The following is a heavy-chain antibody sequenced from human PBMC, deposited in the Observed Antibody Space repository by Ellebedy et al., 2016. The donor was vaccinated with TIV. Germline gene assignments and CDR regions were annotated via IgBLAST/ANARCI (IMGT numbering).Heavy chain of an antibody. CDR2: IYPGDSDT. CDR3: ARPRAGAKGFYDS. Sequence: GESLKISXAASGFTFSGYWISWVRQAPGKGLEWMGIIYPGDSDTRYSPSFQGQVTISADKSIKTAYLQWSSLKASDTATYFCARPRAGAKGFYDSWGQGTLVTVSS. J-gene: IGHJ4*02. CDR1: GFTFSGYW. V-gene: IGHV5-51*01. D-gene: IGHD1-26*01.